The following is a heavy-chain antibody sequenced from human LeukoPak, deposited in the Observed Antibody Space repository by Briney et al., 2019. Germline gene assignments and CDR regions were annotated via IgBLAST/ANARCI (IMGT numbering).Heavy chain of an antibody. CDR2: ISSSSSTI. J-gene: IGHJ4*02. D-gene: IGHD5-18*01. V-gene: IGHV3-48*01. Sequence: GGSLRLSCVASGFTFSNYNINWVRQAPGKGLEWVSYISSSSSTIHYADSVKGRFTISRDNAKNSLYLQMNSLRGEDTAVYYCARAVSGYIYGYGYWGQGTLVTVSS. CDR3: ARAVSGYIYGYGY. CDR1: GFTFSNYN.